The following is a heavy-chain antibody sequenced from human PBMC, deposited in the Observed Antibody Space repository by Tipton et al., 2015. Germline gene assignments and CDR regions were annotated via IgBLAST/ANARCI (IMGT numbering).Heavy chain of an antibody. CDR3: ARDERWLQASTHYAMDV. CDR2: IIPVFGRP. J-gene: IGHJ6*02. CDR1: GGTFSSYA. V-gene: IGHV1-69*01. D-gene: IGHD5-24*01. Sequence: QLVQSGAEVKKPGSSVNVSCKASGGTFSSYAINWLRQVPGQGLEWMGGIIPVFGRPSYAQKFQGRVTITADESTTTAYMELSSLRSEDTALYFCARDERWLQASTHYAMDVWGQGTAVTVSS.